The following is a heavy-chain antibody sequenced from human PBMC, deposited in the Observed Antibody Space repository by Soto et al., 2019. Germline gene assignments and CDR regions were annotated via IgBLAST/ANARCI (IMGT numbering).Heavy chain of an antibody. D-gene: IGHD2-15*01. V-gene: IGHV3-74*01. Sequence: EVQLVESGGGLVQPGGSLRLSCAASGFNFNTYWMHWVRQAPGKGLVWVSRINSDGSSTSYADSVKGRFTISRDNAKNTLHLQINSLRVEDTAVYYCARDRILYLDVWGQGTTVTVSS. J-gene: IGHJ6*02. CDR3: ARDRILYLDV. CDR2: INSDGSST. CDR1: GFNFNTYW.